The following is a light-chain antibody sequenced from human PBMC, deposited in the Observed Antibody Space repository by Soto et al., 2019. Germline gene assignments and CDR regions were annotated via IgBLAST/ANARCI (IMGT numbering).Light chain of an antibody. CDR3: QQSYSTPWK. CDR2: AAS. Sequence: DIQMTQSPSSLSASVGDRVTITCRASQSISSYLNWYQQKPGKAPKLLIYAASSLQSGVPSRFSGSGSGTDFTFTISSLQPEDFATYYCQQSYSTPWKFGQGTKV. V-gene: IGKV1-39*01. CDR1: QSISSY. J-gene: IGKJ1*01.